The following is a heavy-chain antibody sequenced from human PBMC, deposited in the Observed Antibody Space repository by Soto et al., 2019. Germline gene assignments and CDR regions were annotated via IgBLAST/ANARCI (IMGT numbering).Heavy chain of an antibody. CDR1: GYSFTSNW. J-gene: IGHJ4*02. CDR3: ARLYNGNSFHY. V-gene: IGHV5-51*01. Sequence: PGEPLKTSSKGSGYSFTSNWIGWARQMPGKGLEWMGTIYPGDSDTIYSPSSQGQVTISADKSISTAFLQWGSLKASDTAMYYGARLYNGNSFHYWGQGTLVPVSS. D-gene: IGHD3-10*01. CDR2: IYPGDSDT.